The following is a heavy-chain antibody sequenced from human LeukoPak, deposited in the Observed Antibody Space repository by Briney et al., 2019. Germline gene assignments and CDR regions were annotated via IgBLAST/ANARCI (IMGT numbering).Heavy chain of an antibody. CDR1: GFTFSSYA. CDR2: ISYDGSNK. J-gene: IGHJ4*02. V-gene: IGHV3-30-3*01. D-gene: IGHD6-19*01. CDR3: AKAKGSGLKYYFDY. Sequence: GGSLRLSCAASGFTFSSYAMHWVRQAPGKGLEWVAVISYDGSNKYYADSVKGRFTISRDNSKNTLFLQMNSLRAEDTAVYYCAKAKGSGLKYYFDYWGQGTLVTVSS.